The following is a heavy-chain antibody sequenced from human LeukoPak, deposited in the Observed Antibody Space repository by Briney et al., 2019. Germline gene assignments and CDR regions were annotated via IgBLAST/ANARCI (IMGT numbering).Heavy chain of an antibody. J-gene: IGHJ3*02. CDR2: ISSSSSTI. CDR3: ARDRGDYGDYGRGAFDI. Sequence: VGSLRLSCAASGFTFSSYSMNWVRQAPGKGLEWVSYISSSSSTIYYADSVKGRFTISRDNAKNSLYLQMNSLRDEDTAVYYCARDRGDYGDYGRGAFDIWGQGTMVTVSS. D-gene: IGHD4-17*01. V-gene: IGHV3-48*02. CDR1: GFTFSSYS.